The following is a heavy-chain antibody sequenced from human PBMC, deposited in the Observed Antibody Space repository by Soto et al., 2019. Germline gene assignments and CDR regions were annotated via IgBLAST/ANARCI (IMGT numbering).Heavy chain of an antibody. Sequence: SETLSLTCALYGGSFSGYYWSWIRQPPGKGLEWFGEINHSGSTNYNPSLKSRVTISVDTSKNQFSLKLSSVTAADTAVYYCAGPSSDCGGDCYYFDYWGQGALVTVSS. CDR1: GGSFSGYY. CDR3: AGPSSDCGGDCYYFDY. J-gene: IGHJ4*02. D-gene: IGHD2-21*02. V-gene: IGHV4-34*01. CDR2: INHSGST.